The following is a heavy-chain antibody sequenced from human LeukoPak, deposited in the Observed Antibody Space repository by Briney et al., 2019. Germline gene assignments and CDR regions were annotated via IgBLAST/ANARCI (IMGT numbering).Heavy chain of an antibody. CDR3: AQQVGYCSSGSCYFTY. CDR1: GFSFNTYA. J-gene: IGHJ1*01. CDR2: ISNTGGST. Sequence: GGSLRLSCAASGFSFNTYAMSWVRQAPGKGLEWVSAISNTGGSTYYADSVKGRFTISRGKSKNTLSLQMNSLRAEDTAVYYCAQQVGYCSSGSCYFTYWGQGTLVTVSS. V-gene: IGHV3-23*01. D-gene: IGHD2-15*01.